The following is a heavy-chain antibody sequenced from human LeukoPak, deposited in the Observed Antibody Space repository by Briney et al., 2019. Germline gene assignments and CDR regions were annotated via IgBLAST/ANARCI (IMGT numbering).Heavy chain of an antibody. CDR2: IIPIFGTA. J-gene: IGHJ4*02. D-gene: IGHD5-18*01. CDR1: GGTFSSYA. CDR3: ARGRDTATGNFDY. V-gene: IGHV1-69*13. Sequence: ASVKVSCKASGGTFSSYAISWVRQAPGQGLEWMGGIIPIFGTANYAQKFQGRVTITADESTSTAYMELSSLRSEDTAVYYCARGRDTATGNFDYWGQGTLVTVSS.